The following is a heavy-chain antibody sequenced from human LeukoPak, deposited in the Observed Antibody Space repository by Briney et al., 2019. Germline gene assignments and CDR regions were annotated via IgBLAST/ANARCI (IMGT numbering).Heavy chain of an antibody. CDR2: RSYDGSNK. CDR1: GFTFSSYA. D-gene: IGHD3-10*01. J-gene: IGHJ4*02. V-gene: IGHV3-30*04. CDR3: ARDRGIWPDY. Sequence: GGSLRLSCAASGFTFSSYAMHWVRQAPGKGLEWVAVRSYDGSNKYYADSVKGRFTISRYNSKNTLYLQMNSLRAEDTAVYYCARDRGIWPDYWGQGTLVTVSS.